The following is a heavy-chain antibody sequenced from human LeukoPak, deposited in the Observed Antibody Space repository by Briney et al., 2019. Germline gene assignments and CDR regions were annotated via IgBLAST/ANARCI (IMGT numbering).Heavy chain of an antibody. V-gene: IGHV3-21*01. D-gene: IGHD1-26*01. CDR3: ARSEGQGATDAFDI. CDR1: GFTFSSYS. CDR2: ISSSSSFI. Sequence: GGSLRLSCAASGFTFSSYSMNWVRQAPGKGLEWVSSISSSSSFIYYADSVKGRFTISRDNAKNSLYLQMNSLRAEDTAVYYCARSEGQGATDAFDIWGQGTMVTVSS. J-gene: IGHJ3*02.